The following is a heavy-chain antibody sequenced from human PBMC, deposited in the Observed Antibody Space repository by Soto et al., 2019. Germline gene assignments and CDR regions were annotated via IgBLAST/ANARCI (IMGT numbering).Heavy chain of an antibody. J-gene: IGHJ5*02. CDR3: AKDSALIVLWFGES. D-gene: IGHD3-10*01. V-gene: IGHV3-23*01. CDR2: ISGSGGST. CDR1: GFTFSSYA. Sequence: GGSLRLSCAASGFTFSSYAMSWVRQAPGKGLEWVSAISGSGGSTYYADSVKGRFTISRDNSKNTLYLQMNSLRAEDTAVYYCAKDSALIVLWFGESWGQGTLVTVSS.